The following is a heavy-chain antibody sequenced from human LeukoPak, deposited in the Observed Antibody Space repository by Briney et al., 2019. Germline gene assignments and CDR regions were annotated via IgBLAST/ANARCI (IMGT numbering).Heavy chain of an antibody. V-gene: IGHV1-46*01. Sequence: ASVKVSCKASGYTFTNYYMHWVRQAPGQGLEWMGIINPSDGGTNYAQKFQGRVTMTTDTSTSTAYMELRSLRSDDTAVYYCAREYDDFWSGYYYFDYWGQGTLVTVSS. CDR2: INPSDGGT. J-gene: IGHJ4*02. D-gene: IGHD3-3*01. CDR3: AREYDDFWSGYYYFDY. CDR1: GYTFTNYY.